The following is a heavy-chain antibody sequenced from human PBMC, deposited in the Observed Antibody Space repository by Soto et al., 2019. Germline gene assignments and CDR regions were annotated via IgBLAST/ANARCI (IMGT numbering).Heavy chain of an antibody. CDR1: GFSLSTSGVG. CDR2: IYWDDDK. J-gene: IGHJ4*02. D-gene: IGHD5-18*01. V-gene: IGHV2-5*02. CDR3: VRGFWDAAKIDY. Sequence: QITLKESGPTLVKPTQTLTLTCTFSGFSLSTSGVGVGWIRQPPGKALEWLALIYWDDDKRYIPSLKRRLTISKDTSKNHVVVTITTMDPVDTATYSCVRGFWDAAKIDYWGQGTLVTVSS.